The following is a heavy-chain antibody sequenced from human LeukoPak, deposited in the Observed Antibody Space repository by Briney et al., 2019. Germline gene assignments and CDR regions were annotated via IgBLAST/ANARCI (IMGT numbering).Heavy chain of an antibody. J-gene: IGHJ3*02. CDR1: GGSANSGNYY. CDR3: ARDRLNGGNRGKAFDI. Sequence: SQTLSLTCAVSGGSANSGNYYWSWVRQPPGKGLEWIGYIYYSGTAYYNPSLKRRVTMSVDTSKNQFSLKLSSVTAADTAVYYCARDRLNGGNRGKAFDIWGQGTMVTVSS. CDR2: IYYSGTA. D-gene: IGHD4-23*01. V-gene: IGHV4-30-4*01.